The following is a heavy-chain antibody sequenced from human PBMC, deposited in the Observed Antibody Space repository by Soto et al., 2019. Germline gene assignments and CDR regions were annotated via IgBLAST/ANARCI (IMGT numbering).Heavy chain of an antibody. CDR1: GFTVSSNY. CDR2: IYSGGST. V-gene: IGHV3-53*01. Sequence: SLRLSCAASGFTVSSNYMSWVRQAPGKGLEWVSVIYSGGSTYYADSVKGRFTISRDNSKNTLYLQMNSLRAEDTAVYYCARYKIYYYDSSGYHNGDAFDIWGQGTMVTVSS. J-gene: IGHJ3*02. D-gene: IGHD3-22*01. CDR3: ARYKIYYYDSSGYHNGDAFDI.